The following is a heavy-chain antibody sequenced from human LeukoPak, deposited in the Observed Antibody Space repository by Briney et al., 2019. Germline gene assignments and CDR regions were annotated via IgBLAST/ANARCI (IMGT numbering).Heavy chain of an antibody. CDR1: GFPFSIHG. D-gene: IGHD1-20*01. V-gene: IGHV3-23*01. CDR3: AKSAITGTLRNWFDP. J-gene: IGHJ5*02. Sequence: GGSLRLSCAGSGFPFSIHGMNWVRQAPGKGLEWVSGISPGGGPTYYADSVKGRFTISRDDSKNTLYLQMNNLRAEDTAVYYCAKSAITGTLRNWFDPWGQGTLVTVSS. CDR2: ISPGGGPT.